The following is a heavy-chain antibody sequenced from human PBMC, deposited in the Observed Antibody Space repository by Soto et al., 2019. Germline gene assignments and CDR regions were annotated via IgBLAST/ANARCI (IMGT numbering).Heavy chain of an antibody. CDR3: ARSLGAPLGYYYYGMDV. D-gene: IGHD1-26*01. Sequence: GGSLRLSCAASGFTFSSYGMHWVRQAPGKGLEWVAVIWYDGSNKYYADSVKGRFTISRDNSKNTLYLQMNSLRAEDTAVYYCARSLGAPLGYYYYGMDVWGQGTTVTVSS. V-gene: IGHV3-33*01. CDR2: IWYDGSNK. J-gene: IGHJ6*02. CDR1: GFTFSSYG.